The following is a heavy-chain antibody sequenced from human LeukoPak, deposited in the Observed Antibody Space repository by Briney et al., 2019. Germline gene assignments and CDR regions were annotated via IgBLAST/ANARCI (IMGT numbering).Heavy chain of an antibody. CDR3: ARGGCGGGSCRWGSAFDI. CDR2: ISGRGDDT. D-gene: IGHD2-15*01. J-gene: IGHJ3*02. V-gene: IGHV3-23*01. Sequence: GGSLRLSCAASGFSFSSNGMTWVRQAPGKGLEWVSTISGRGDDTYYADSVKGRFTISRDNSKNTLYLQMDSLRAEDTAVYYCARGGCGGGSCRWGSAFDIWGQGTMVTVSS. CDR1: GFSFSSNG.